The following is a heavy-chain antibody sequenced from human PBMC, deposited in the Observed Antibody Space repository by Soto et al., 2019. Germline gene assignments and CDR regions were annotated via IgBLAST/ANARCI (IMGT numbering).Heavy chain of an antibody. CDR1: GRSMISYY. CDR3: AREGDDRHFFFDS. Sequence: QLQESGPGLVKPSETLSLNGNVSGRSMISYYWSWIRQPAGKGLEWIGRVYTGGNTNYNPSLKSRVTMSVATSKSQFSLNLTSVTAADTAVYYCAREGDDRHFFFDSWGQGTLVTVSS. V-gene: IGHV4-4*07. D-gene: IGHD3-3*02. CDR2: VYTGGNT. J-gene: IGHJ4*02.